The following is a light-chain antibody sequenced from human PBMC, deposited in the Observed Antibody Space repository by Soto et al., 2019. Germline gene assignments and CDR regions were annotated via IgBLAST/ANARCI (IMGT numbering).Light chain of an antibody. CDR2: LGS. CDR1: QSLLHSNGYNY. J-gene: IGKJ2*01. CDR3: MQALQTPYT. Sequence: DIVLTQSPLSLPVTPGEPASISCRSSQSLLHSNGYNYLDWYLQKPGQSPQLLIYLGSNRASGGPDRFSGSGSGTDFTLKISRVEAEDVGVYYCMQALQTPYTFGQGTKLEIK. V-gene: IGKV2-28*01.